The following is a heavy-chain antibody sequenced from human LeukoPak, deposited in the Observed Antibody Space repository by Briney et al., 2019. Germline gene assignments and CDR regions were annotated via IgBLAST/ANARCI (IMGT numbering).Heavy chain of an antibody. D-gene: IGHD3-10*01. CDR1: GFTFSSYG. CDR3: AKERITMVRGVREFDP. J-gene: IGHJ5*02. Sequence: AGHLRLSGAASGFTFSSYGKHWVRQDQRKGKGGEPFTRYDGSNKYYADSVKGRFTISRDNSKNTLYLQMNSLRAEDTAVYYCAKERITMVRGVREFDPWGQGTLVTVSS. CDR2: TRYDGSNK. V-gene: IGHV3-30*02.